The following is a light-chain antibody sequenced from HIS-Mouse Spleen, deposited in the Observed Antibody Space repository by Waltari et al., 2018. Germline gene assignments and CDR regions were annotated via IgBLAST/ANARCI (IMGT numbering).Light chain of an antibody. CDR3: QQYGSSYT. CDR2: GAS. CDR1: QSVSSSY. Sequence: EIVLTQSPGTLSLSPGERATLSCRASQSVSSSYLAWYQQKPGQDPRLLIHGASSRATGIPDRFSGSGSGTDCTLTISRLEPEDFAVYYCQQYGSSYTFGQGTKLEIK. J-gene: IGKJ2*01. V-gene: IGKV3-20*01.